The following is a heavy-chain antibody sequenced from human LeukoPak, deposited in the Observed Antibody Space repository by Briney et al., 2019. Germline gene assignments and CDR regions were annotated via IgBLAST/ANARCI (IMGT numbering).Heavy chain of an antibody. Sequence: DSIQGRFTISRDNAENSLYLRMNSLRAEDTAVYYCARGQKPAGQWFDPWGQGTLVTVSS. D-gene: IGHD2-2*01. CDR3: ARGQKPAGQWFDP. V-gene: IGHV3-21*06. J-gene: IGHJ5*02.